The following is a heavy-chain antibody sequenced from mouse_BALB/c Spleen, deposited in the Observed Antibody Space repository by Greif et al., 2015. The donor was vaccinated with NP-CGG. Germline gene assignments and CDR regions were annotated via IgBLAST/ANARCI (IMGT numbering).Heavy chain of an antibody. Sequence: VKLVESGAELVRPGVSVKISCKGSGYTFTDYAMHWVKQSHAKSLEWIGVISTYYGDASYNQKFKGKATMTVDKSSSTAYMELARLTSEDSAIYYCARSNYDYLYAMDYWGQGTSVTVSS. CDR2: ISTYYGDA. CDR1: GYTFTDYA. J-gene: IGHJ4*01. CDR3: ARSNYDYLYAMDY. V-gene: IGHV1S137*01. D-gene: IGHD2-4*01.